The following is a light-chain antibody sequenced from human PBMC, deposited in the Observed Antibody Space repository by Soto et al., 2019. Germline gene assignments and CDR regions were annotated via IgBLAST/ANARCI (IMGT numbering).Light chain of an antibody. CDR1: SSDVGGYNY. Sequence: QSALTQPPSASGSPGQSVTISCTGTSSDVGGYNYVSWYQQHPGQAPKIMIYEVTKRPSGVPDRFSGSKSGNTASLTDSGLQAEDEADYYCSSFGGSNNYVFGTGTKLTVL. V-gene: IGLV2-8*01. CDR2: EVT. J-gene: IGLJ1*01. CDR3: SSFGGSNNYV.